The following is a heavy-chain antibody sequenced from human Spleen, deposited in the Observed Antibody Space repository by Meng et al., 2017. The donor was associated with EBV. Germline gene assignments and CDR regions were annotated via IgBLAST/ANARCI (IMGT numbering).Heavy chain of an antibody. CDR2: INYSGTT. CDR1: GGSFSGYF. V-gene: IGHV4-34*01. CDR3: AGGDDDSGGYYYL. Sequence: QVALQQGGPGLLQPSETLSLTCAVYGGSFSGYFWSWIRQSPGKGLEWIGEINYSGTTKYNPSLKSRVTMSVDTSKNQISLKVRSVTAADTAVYYCAGGDDDSGGYYYLWGQGALVTVSS. J-gene: IGHJ4*02. D-gene: IGHD3-22*01.